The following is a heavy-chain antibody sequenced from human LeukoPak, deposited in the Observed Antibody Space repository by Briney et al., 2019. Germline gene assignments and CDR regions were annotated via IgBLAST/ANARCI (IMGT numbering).Heavy chain of an antibody. D-gene: IGHD6-6*01. Sequence: GGSLRLSCAVSGFTFSGFWRSWSRQAPGKGLEWVASINSDGSEGYYADVVKGRFTISRDNAKNSLYLQINSLRAEDTAVYYCARSSYSSSSSVWGQGTMVTVSS. CDR3: ARSSYSSSSSV. CDR1: GFTFSGFW. J-gene: IGHJ3*01. CDR2: INSDGSEG. V-gene: IGHV3-7*03.